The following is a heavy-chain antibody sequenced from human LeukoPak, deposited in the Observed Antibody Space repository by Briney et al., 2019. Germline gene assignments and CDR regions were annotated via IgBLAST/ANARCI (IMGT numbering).Heavy chain of an antibody. CDR1: GQSFTNYW. J-gene: IGHJ4*02. CDR2: IYPGDSDT. V-gene: IGHV5-51*01. Sequence: GESLKISCKGSGQSFTNYWIGWVRQMPGKGLEWLGIIYPGDSDTRYSPPFQGQGTISADKSISTTYLHWSSLRASDTAMYYCARHYSDHLDYWGQGTLVTVSS. D-gene: IGHD4-17*01. CDR3: ARHYSDHLDY.